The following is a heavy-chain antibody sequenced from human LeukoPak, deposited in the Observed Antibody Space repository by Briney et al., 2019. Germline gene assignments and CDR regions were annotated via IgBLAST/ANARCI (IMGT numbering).Heavy chain of an antibody. CDR2: INHSGST. CDR3: AREGYCSSTSCPPPH. D-gene: IGHD2-2*01. CDR1: GGSFSGYY. Sequence: PPETLSLTCAVYGGSFSGYYWSWIRQPPGKGLEWIGEINHSGSTNYNPSLKSRVTISVDTSKNQFSLKLSSVTAADTAVYYCAREGYCSSTSCPPPHWGQGTLVTVSS. V-gene: IGHV4-34*01. J-gene: IGHJ1*01.